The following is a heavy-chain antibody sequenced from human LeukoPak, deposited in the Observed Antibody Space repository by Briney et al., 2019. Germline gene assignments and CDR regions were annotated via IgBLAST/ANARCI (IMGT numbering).Heavy chain of an antibody. CDR2: ISGSSDST. CDR3: ARAGTTVVYLDY. D-gene: IGHD1-7*01. V-gene: IGHV3-23*01. Sequence: GGSLGLSCAASGFTFSSYAMSWVRQAPGKGLEWVSAISGSSDSTYYADSVEGRFTISRDNSKNTLYLQMNSLRAEDTAVYYCARAGTTVVYLDYWGQGTRVTVSS. CDR1: GFTFSSYA. J-gene: IGHJ4*02.